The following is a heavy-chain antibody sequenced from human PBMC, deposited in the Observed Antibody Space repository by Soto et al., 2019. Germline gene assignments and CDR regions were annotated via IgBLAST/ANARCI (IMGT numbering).Heavy chain of an antibody. CDR2: IDPTDSYT. Sequence: PGESLKISCNGFGYSFTNYWINWVLQMPGRGLERMGRIDPTDSYTNYSPSLQGHVSISVDKSISTAYLQWSSLKASDTAMYYCARPHFASSTAYGLDVWGQGTTVTVSS. D-gene: IGHD6-6*01. CDR3: ARPHFASSTAYGLDV. J-gene: IGHJ6*02. CDR1: GYSFTNYW. V-gene: IGHV5-10-1*01.